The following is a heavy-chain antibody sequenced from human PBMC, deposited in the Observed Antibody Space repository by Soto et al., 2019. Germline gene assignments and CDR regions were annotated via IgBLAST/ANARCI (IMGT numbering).Heavy chain of an antibody. Sequence: GSLRLSCAASGFTFSSYGMHWVRQAPGKGLEWVAVISYDGSNKYYADSVKGRFTISRDNSKNTLYLQMNSLRAEDTAVYYCAKDFGSGSPPYFDYWGQGTLVTVSS. V-gene: IGHV3-30*18. J-gene: IGHJ4*02. CDR3: AKDFGSGSPPYFDY. CDR1: GFTFSSYG. D-gene: IGHD3-10*01. CDR2: ISYDGSNK.